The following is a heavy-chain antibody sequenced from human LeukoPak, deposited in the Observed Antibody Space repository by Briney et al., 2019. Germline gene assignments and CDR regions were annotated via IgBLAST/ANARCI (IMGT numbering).Heavy chain of an antibody. D-gene: IGHD3-10*01. CDR1: GGSISSGNYY. CDR2: IYTSGST. J-gene: IGHJ5*02. Sequence: SETLSLTRTVSGGSISSGNYYWSWIRQPAGKGLEWIGRIYTSGSTNYHPSLKSRVTMSVDTSKNQFSLKLSSVTAADTAVYYCATHGGGWFDPWGQGTLVTVSS. CDR3: ATHGGGWFDP. V-gene: IGHV4-61*02.